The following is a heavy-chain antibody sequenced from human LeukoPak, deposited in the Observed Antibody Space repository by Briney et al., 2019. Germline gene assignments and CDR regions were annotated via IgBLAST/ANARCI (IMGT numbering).Heavy chain of an antibody. CDR1: RYTFSEYY. Sequence: GGSLRLSCAASRYTFSEYYMSWMRQAPGEGRGWVSYISSSGSTIYYADSVRGRFSISRENAKNSLYLQMAIERAADTSVYYCSSSDLRSHGYIDYGGQGTLVTVSS. J-gene: IGHJ4*02. CDR3: SSSDLRSHGYIDY. CDR2: ISSSGSTI. V-gene: IGHV3-11*04. D-gene: IGHD5/OR15-5a*01.